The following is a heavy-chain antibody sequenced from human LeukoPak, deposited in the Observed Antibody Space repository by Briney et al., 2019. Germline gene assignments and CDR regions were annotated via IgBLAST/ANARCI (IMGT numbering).Heavy chain of an antibody. D-gene: IGHD2-15*01. CDR1: GFSFNNAW. Sequence: GGSLRLSCAASGFSFNNAWMTWVRQAPGKGLEWVSYMSTSGTITYYGDSVKGRFTISRDNAQKSLYLQMNSLRAEDTAVYYCARGSMCSGGICYSARCFDYWGQGTLLTVSS. CDR3: ARGSMCSGGICYSARCFDY. J-gene: IGHJ4*02. CDR2: MSTSGTIT. V-gene: IGHV3-48*04.